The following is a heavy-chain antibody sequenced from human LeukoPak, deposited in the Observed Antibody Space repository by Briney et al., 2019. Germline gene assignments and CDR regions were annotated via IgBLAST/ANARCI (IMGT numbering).Heavy chain of an antibody. Sequence: SETLSLTCTVSGGSISSSYWSWIRQPPGKGLEWIGYIYYSGSTNYNPSLKSRVTISVDTSKNQFSLKLSSVTAADTAVYYCARSRGSSGYDYGNWFDPWGQGTLVTVSS. D-gene: IGHD5-12*01. V-gene: IGHV4-59*01. J-gene: IGHJ5*02. CDR3: ARSRGSSGYDYGNWFDP. CDR1: GGSISSSY. CDR2: IYYSGST.